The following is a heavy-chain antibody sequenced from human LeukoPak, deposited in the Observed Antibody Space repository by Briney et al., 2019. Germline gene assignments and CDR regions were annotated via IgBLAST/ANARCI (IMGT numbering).Heavy chain of an antibody. J-gene: IGHJ4*02. CDR3: AKGYDSSGYYLDH. V-gene: IGHV3-30*02. D-gene: IGHD3-22*01. Sequence: GGSLRLSCAASGFSFSSYGMHWVRQAPGKGLEWVAYMRSDGSTKYYADSVKGRFTISRDNSKNTLYLQMNSLRPEDTAVYYCAKGYDSSGYYLDHWGQGTQVTVSS. CDR2: MRSDGSTK. CDR1: GFSFSSYG.